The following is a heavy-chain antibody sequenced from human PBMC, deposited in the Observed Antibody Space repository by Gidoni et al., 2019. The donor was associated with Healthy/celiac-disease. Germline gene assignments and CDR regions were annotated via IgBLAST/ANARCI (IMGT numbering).Heavy chain of an antibody. D-gene: IGHD3-3*01. Sequence: EVQLVESGGGLVKPGGSLRLSCAASGFTFSSSSMNWVRQAPGKGLEWVSSISSSSSYIYYADSVKGRFTISRDNAKNSLYLQMNSLRAEDTAVYYCARMDDFWSGYHFNYYYYYGMDVWGQGTTVTVSS. CDR1: GFTFSSSS. CDR2: ISSSSSYI. CDR3: ARMDDFWSGYHFNYYYYYGMDV. V-gene: IGHV3-21*01. J-gene: IGHJ6*02.